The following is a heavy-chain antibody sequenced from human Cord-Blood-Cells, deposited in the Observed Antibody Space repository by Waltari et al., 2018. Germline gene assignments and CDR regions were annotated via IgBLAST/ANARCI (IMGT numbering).Heavy chain of an antibody. J-gene: IGHJ4*02. D-gene: IGHD1-26*01. CDR3: ASRGLYSGSYFDY. CDR1: GCTFSSYV. V-gene: IGHV3-48*03. Sequence: EVQLVESGGGLVQPGGSLRVSCAASGCTFSSYVMNWVRQAPGKGLEWVSYLSRSGSTIYYADSVKGRFTISRDNAKNSLYLQMNSLRAEDTAVYYCASRGLYSGSYFDYWGQGTLVTVSS. CDR2: LSRSGSTI.